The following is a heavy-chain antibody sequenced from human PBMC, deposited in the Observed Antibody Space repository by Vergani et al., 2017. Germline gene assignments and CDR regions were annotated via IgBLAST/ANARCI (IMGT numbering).Heavy chain of an antibody. V-gene: IGHV1-2*02. Sequence: QVQLVQSGAEVKKPGASVKVSCKASGYTFTGYYMHWVRQAPGQGIEWMGWINPNSGGTNYAQKFQGRVTMTRDTSISTAYMELSRLRSDDTAVYYCAREDGDYYYYYGMDVWGQGTTVTVSS. CDR1: GYTFTGYY. CDR3: AREDGDYYYYYGMDV. J-gene: IGHJ6*02. D-gene: IGHD4-17*01. CDR2: INPNSGGT.